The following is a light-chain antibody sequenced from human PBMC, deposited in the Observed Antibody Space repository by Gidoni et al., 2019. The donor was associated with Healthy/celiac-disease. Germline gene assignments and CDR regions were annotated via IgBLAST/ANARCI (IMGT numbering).Light chain of an antibody. Sequence: QSVLTPPPSASGTPGQRVTIFCSGSSSNIGSNTVNWYQQLPGTAPKLLIYSNHQRPSGVPDRFSGSKSGTSASLAISGLQSEDEADYYCAAWDDSLNGLVFGGGTKLTVL. CDR3: AAWDDSLNGLV. V-gene: IGLV1-44*01. J-gene: IGLJ3*02. CDR1: SSNIGSNT. CDR2: SNH.